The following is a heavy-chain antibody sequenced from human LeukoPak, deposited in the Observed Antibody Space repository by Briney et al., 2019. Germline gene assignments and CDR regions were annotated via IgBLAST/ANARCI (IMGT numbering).Heavy chain of an antibody. V-gene: IGHV1-18*01. CDR3: ARDTFDYDYVWGSYHYWTFDY. CDR2: ISAYNGNT. J-gene: IGHJ4*02. CDR1: GYTFTSYG. Sequence: ASVKVSCKASGYTFTSYGISWVRQAPGQGLEWMGWISAYNGNTNYAQKLQGRVTMTTDTSTSTAYMELRSLRSDDTAVYYCARDTFDYDYVWGSYHYWTFDYWGQGTLVTVSS. D-gene: IGHD3-16*02.